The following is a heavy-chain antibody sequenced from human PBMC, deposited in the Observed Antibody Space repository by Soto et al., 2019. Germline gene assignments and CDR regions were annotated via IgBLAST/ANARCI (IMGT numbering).Heavy chain of an antibody. CDR1: GYTFTGYD. CDR2: MNPNSGNT. Sequence: QAQLVQSGAEVKKPGASVKVSCKASGYTFTGYDINWVRQATGQVREGMGWMNPNSGNTGYAQNFQGRVTMTRDNSITTAYMELTSLRDDDSAVYYCAGEKVGTTGIDFWGQGTLVTVSS. CDR3: AGEKVGTTGIDF. D-gene: IGHD1-26*01. V-gene: IGHV1-8*01. J-gene: IGHJ4*02.